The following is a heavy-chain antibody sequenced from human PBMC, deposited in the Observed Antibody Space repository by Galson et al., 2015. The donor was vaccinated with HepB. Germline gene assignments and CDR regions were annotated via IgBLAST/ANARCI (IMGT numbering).Heavy chain of an antibody. Sequence: SLRLSCAASDFMFSDYSMNWVRQAPGKGLEWVSSISSSSTYIYYADSVKGRFTISRDNAKNSLYLQMNSLRAEDTAVYYCARDPVYYYDSSGYYFLDYWGQGTLVTVSS. CDR2: ISSSSTYI. J-gene: IGHJ4*02. CDR3: ARDPVYYYDSSGYYFLDY. CDR1: DFMFSDYS. V-gene: IGHV3-21*01. D-gene: IGHD3-22*01.